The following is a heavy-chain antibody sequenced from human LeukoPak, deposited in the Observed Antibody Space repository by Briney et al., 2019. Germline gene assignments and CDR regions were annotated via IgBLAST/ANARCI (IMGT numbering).Heavy chain of an antibody. D-gene: IGHD6-25*01. J-gene: IGHJ4*02. Sequence: SETLSLTCAVYGGAFSDYYWAWIRQPPGKGLEWIGEINHSGSTNYNPSLKSRVTISVDTSKKQFFLRLSSVTAADTAVYYCAKGSAAGRPYYFDYWGQGTLVTVSS. CDR3: AKGSAAGRPYYFDY. CDR2: INHSGST. CDR1: GGAFSDYY. V-gene: IGHV4-34*01.